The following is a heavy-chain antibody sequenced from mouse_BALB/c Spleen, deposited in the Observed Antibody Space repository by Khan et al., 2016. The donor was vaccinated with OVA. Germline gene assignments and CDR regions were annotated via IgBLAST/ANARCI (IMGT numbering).Heavy chain of an antibody. CDR2: ISYSDFT. D-gene: IGHD1-1*01. CDR1: GYSITSGYA. V-gene: IGHV3-2*02. CDR3: ARSNYCGYYFDY. Sequence: EVQLQESGPGLVKPSQSLSLTCTVTGYSITSGYAWNWIRQFPGNKLEWMGYISYSDFTNYNPSLKSRISITRDTSKNQFFLQLSSVTTEDTATYYCARSNYCGYYFDYWGQGATLTVSS. J-gene: IGHJ2*01.